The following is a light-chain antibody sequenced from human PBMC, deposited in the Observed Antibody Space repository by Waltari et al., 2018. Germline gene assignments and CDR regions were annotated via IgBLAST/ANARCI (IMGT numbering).Light chain of an antibody. J-gene: IGLJ3*02. CDR3: QSYDTSLSVV. Sequence: QSVLTQPPSVSGAPGQRVTISCTGSGSNIGAGYAVPWYHHLPRGAPKLLIYGSSSRPLGVPDRFFGSTSGNSASLAIIGLRAEDEGDYYCQSYDTSLSVVFGGGTKLTVL. V-gene: IGLV1-40*01. CDR1: GSNIGAGYA. CDR2: GSS.